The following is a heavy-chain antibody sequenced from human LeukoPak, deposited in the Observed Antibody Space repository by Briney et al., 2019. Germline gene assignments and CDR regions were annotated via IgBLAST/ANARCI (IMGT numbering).Heavy chain of an antibody. CDR1: GDSINSLDL. D-gene: IGHD3-22*01. CDR2: MYLSGTT. V-gene: IGHV4-4*02. J-gene: IGHJ4*02. Sequence: ASGTLSLTCTVSGDSINSLDLWSWVRQPPGKGLEWIGEMYLSGTTHSNPSVKSRVTISIDKSKNQFFLNLSFVTAADTAVYYCAGLVGRYSSGLYYYYFDYWGQGTLVTVSS. CDR3: AGLVGRYSSGLYYYYFDY.